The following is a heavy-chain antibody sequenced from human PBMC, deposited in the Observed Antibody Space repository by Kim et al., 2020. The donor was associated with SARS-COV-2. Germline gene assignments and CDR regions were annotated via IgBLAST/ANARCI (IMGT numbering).Heavy chain of an antibody. CDR2: INPSGGST. D-gene: IGHD3-10*01. CDR1: GYTFTSYY. V-gene: IGHV1-46*01. CDR3: AREGGLGFGESPTNYYYYYGMDV. J-gene: IGHJ6*02. Sequence: ASVKVSCKASGYTFTSYYMHWVRQAPGQGLEWMGIINPSGGSTSYAQKFQGRVTMTRDTSTSTVYMELSSLRSEDKAVYYCAREGGLGFGESPTNYYYYYGMDVWGQGTTVTVSS.